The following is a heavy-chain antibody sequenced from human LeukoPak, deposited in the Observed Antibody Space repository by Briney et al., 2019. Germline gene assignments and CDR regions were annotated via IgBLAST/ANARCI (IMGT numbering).Heavy chain of an antibody. CDR3: ARQADYYYSSGYYSPGFVLDY. Sequence: SETLSLTCTVSGGSISSYYWSWIRQPPVKGLEWIGYIYYSGSTNYNPSLKSRVTISVDTSKNQFSLKLSSVTAADTAVYYCARQADYYYSSGYYSPGFVLDYWGQGTLVTVSS. CDR1: GGSISSYY. V-gene: IGHV4-59*08. CDR2: IYYSGST. D-gene: IGHD3-22*01. J-gene: IGHJ4*02.